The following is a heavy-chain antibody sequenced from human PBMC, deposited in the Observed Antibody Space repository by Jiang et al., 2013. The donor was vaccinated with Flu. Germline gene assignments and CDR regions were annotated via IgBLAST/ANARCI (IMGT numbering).Heavy chain of an antibody. Sequence: KPGASVKVSCQASGFTFTAYYMHWVRQAPGQGPEWMAMINPSGDTTRYAQRFQGRVTVTRDTSTSTVYMELSSLRYEDTAVYYCARDALNADNSAYYYDFWGQGSLVTVSS. D-gene: IGHD3-22*01. J-gene: IGHJ4*02. CDR2: INPSGDTT. CDR3: ARDALNADNSAYYYDF. CDR1: GFTFTAYY. V-gene: IGHV1-46*01.